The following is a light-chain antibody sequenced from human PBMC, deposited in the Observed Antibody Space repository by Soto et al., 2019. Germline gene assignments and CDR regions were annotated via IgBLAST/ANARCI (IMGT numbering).Light chain of an antibody. CDR3: QQYNSYPT. CDR2: KAS. Sequence: DIQMTQSPSTLSASVGDRVTITCRASQSISSWLAWYRQKPGKAPNLLIYKASSLESGVPSRFSGSGSGTEFTLTISSLQPDDFATYYCQQYNSYPTFGGGTKVEIK. J-gene: IGKJ4*01. V-gene: IGKV1-5*03. CDR1: QSISSW.